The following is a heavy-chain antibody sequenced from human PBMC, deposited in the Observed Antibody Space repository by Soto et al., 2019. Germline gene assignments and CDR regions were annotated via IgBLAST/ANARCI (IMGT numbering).Heavy chain of an antibody. V-gene: IGHV3-23*01. Sequence: EVQLLESGGGLVQPGGSLRLSCVASGFIFRTYTMNWVRQTPGKGLEWVSGIYGSGGAETFYADYVKGRFTISRDDSRNTLYLQMNSLRTDASAVYYCAKDLSPAGVWYLDYWGQGILVTVSS. CDR1: GFIFRTYT. D-gene: IGHD2-8*01. CDR3: AKDLSPAGVWYLDY. J-gene: IGHJ4*02. CDR2: IYGSGGAET.